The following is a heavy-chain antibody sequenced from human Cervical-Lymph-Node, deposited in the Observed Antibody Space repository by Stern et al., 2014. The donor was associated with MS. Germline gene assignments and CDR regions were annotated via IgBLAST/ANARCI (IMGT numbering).Heavy chain of an antibody. CDR3: ARVDLVDTAMVKAPYY. CDR2: ISAYHGNK. Sequence: VQLVQSGAEVKKPGASVKVSCKASGYTFTSYGISWVRQAPGQGLEWMGWISAYHGNKNYAQKVQGRVTMTTATSTSTAYMELRSLRSDDTAVYYCARVDLVDTAMVKAPYYWGQGTLVTVSS. J-gene: IGHJ4*02. V-gene: IGHV1-18*01. CDR1: GYTFTSYG. D-gene: IGHD5-18*01.